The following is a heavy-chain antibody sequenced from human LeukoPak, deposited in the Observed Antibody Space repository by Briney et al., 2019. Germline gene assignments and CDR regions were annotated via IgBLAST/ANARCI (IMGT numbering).Heavy chain of an antibody. D-gene: IGHD2-15*01. CDR3: AGYXXXXSXXXXXP. V-gene: IGHV3-48*03. J-gene: IGHJ5*02. Sequence: GGSLRLSCAASGFTFSSYEMNWVRQAPGKGLEWVSYISSSGGTIYYADSVKGRFTISRDNAKNALYLQMNSLRDEETAVYYCAGYXXXXSXXXXXPWGQXTLVTVSS. CDR1: GFTFSSYE. CDR2: ISSSGGTI.